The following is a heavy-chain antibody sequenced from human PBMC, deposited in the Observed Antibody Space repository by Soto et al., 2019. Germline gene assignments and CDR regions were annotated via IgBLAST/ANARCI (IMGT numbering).Heavy chain of an antibody. CDR3: ARGIATGQLDP. V-gene: IGHV1-3*01. Sequence: QVQLVQSGAEVKKPGASVKFSCKASGYTFTRYTMNWVRQAPGQRLEWMGWINPDNGNTKSSQKFQDRVIITRDTSASTAYMDLSSLRSEDTAVYYCARGIATGQLDPWGQGTLVTVSS. CDR1: GYTFTRYT. J-gene: IGHJ5*02. D-gene: IGHD2-15*01. CDR2: INPDNGNT.